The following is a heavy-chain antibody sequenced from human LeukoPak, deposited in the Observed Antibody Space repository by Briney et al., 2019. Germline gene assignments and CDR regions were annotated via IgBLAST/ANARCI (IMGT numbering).Heavy chain of an antibody. V-gene: IGHV4-39*01. CDR2: IYYSGST. CDR1: GGSISSSSYY. D-gene: IGHD2-15*01. J-gene: IGHJ4*02. Sequence: TSETLSLTCTVSGGSISSSSYYWGWIRQPPGKGLEWIGSIYYSGSTYYNPSLKSRVTISVDTSKNQFSLKLSSVTAADTAVYYCARHPFATPFDYWGPGTLVTVSS. CDR3: ARHPFATPFDY.